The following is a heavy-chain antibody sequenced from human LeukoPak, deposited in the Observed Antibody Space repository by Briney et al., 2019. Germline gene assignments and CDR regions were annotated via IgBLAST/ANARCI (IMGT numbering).Heavy chain of an antibody. V-gene: IGHV1-8*01. CDR3: ARVTYSSSWYEPGPGNWFDP. CDR2: MNPNSGNT. CDR1: GYTFTSYD. D-gene: IGHD6-13*01. J-gene: IGHJ5*02. Sequence: ASVKVSCKASGYTFTSYDINWVRQATGQGLEWMGWMNPNSGNTGYAQKFQGRVTITRNTSISTAYMELSSLRSEDTAVYYCARVTYSSSWYEPGPGNWFDPWGQGTLVTVSS.